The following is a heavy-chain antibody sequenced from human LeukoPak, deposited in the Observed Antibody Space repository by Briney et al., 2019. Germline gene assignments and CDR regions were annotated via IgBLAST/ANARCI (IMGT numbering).Heavy chain of an antibody. Sequence: PWGSLRLSWAASGFTFISYWMHWVRQVPGKGLVWVARINPGGSSITYADSVKGRFTISRDNAKNTLYLQMDSLRAEDTGVYYCARSNQADDYWGQGTLVTVSS. CDR2: INPGGSSI. V-gene: IGHV3-74*01. D-gene: IGHD1-14*01. CDR1: GFTFISYW. J-gene: IGHJ4*02. CDR3: ARSNQADDY.